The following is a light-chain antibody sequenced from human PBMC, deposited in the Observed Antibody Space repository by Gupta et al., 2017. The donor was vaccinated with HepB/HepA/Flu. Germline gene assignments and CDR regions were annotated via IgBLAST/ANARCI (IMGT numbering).Light chain of an antibody. J-gene: IGLJ2*01. CDR1: TSNIVNNA. CDR3: AVWDDALNVVV. V-gene: IGLV1-36*01. CDR2: YDD. Sequence: SFLTQPPSMPQPPGPRVPVPCSGRTSNIVNNAVNWYQQLPGKAPKLLIYYDDLLASGVSDRFSGSKSGTSASLAISGLQSEDEADYYCAVWDDALNVVVFGGGTKLTVL.